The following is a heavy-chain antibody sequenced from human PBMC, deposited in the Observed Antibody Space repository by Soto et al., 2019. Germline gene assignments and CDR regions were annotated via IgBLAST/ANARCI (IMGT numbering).Heavy chain of an antibody. CDR1: GYTFTSYG. CDR3: ARGRLKYFDY. Sequence: QVQLVQSGTGVKKPGASVKVSCRASGYTFTSYGVTWVQQAPGQGLEWMGWISPFNGNTNYAQKFQGRVTMTTDTSTSTAYMELRGLRSDDTAVYYCARGRLKYFDYWGQGALVTVTS. J-gene: IGHJ4*02. V-gene: IGHV1-18*01. CDR2: ISPFNGNT.